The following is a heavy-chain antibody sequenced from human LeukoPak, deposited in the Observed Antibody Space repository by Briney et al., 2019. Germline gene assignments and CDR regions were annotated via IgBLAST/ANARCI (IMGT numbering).Heavy chain of an antibody. V-gene: IGHV5-51*01. CDR2: IYPRDSDT. Sequence: GESLKISCKGSGYKFTNYWIAWVRQMPGQGLEWLGIIYPRDSDTRYSPSFQGQVTISADKSISTAYLQWSSLKASDTAMYYCARRSIAAAGTLPPPPDYWGQGTLVTVSS. J-gene: IGHJ4*02. CDR1: GYKFTNYW. CDR3: ARRSIAAAGTLPPPPDY. D-gene: IGHD6-13*01.